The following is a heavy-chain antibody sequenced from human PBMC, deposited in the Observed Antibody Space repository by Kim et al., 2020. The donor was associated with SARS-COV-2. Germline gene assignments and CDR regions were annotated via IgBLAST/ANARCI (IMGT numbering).Heavy chain of an antibody. J-gene: IGHJ4*02. V-gene: IGHV3-23*03. Sequence: GGSLRLSCAASAFSFSNNAMSWVRQAPGKGLEWVSIIYRGGSSTYYADSVKGRFTISRDDSKNTLYLQMNSLRAEDTAVYYCARDRGGWQFDYGDQGTLV. CDR1: AFSFSNNA. CDR3: ARDRGGWQFDY. CDR2: IYRGGSST. D-gene: IGHD6-19*01.